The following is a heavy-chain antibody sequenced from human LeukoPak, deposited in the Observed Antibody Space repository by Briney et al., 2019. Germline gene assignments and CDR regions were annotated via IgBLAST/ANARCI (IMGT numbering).Heavy chain of an antibody. V-gene: IGHV4-59*08. CDR1: GGSISSYY. CDR3: ARHIFDSGDAFDI. CDR2: IYYSGST. J-gene: IGHJ3*02. Sequence: SETLSLTCTVSGGSISSYYWSWIRQPPGKGLEWIGYIYYSGSTNYNPSLKSRVTISVDTSKNQFSLKLSSVTAADTAVYYCARHIFDSGDAFDIWGQGTMVTVSS. D-gene: IGHD3-3*02.